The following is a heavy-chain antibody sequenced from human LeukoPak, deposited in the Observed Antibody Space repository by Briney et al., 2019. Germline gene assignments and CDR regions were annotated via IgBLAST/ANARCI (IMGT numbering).Heavy chain of an antibody. V-gene: IGHV1-18*01. J-gene: IGHJ4*02. CDR3: ARGRDSSGYYPPFDY. Sequence: ASVKVSCKASGYTFTNYGISWVRQAPGQGLEWMGWISAYNGNTNYAQKLQGRVTMTTDTSTSTAYMELRSLRSDDTAVYYCARGRDSSGYYPPFDYWGQGTLVTVSS. CDR1: GYTFTNYG. D-gene: IGHD3-22*01. CDR2: ISAYNGNT.